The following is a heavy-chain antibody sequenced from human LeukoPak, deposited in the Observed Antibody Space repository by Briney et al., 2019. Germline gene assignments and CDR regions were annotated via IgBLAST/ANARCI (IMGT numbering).Heavy chain of an antibody. CDR2: INTDGSST. J-gene: IGHJ3*02. CDR1: GFTFSSYW. CDR3: ARGKQLARGAFDI. D-gene: IGHD6-6*01. Sequence: GGSLRLSCAASGFTFSSYWMHWVRQVPGKGLVWVSRINTDGSSTSYADSVKGRFTISRDNAKNTLYLQMNSLRAEDTAVYYCARGKQLARGAFDIWGQGTMVTVSS. V-gene: IGHV3-74*01.